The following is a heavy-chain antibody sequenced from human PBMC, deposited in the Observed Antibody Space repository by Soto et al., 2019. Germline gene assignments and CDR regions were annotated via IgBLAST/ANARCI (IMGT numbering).Heavy chain of an antibody. D-gene: IGHD4-17*01. CDR1: GFPFDDYG. Sequence: SLRLSCAAFGFPFDDYGMSWVRQAPGKGLEWVSGINRDGGSTGYADSVKGRFTISRDYAKNSLYLQMNSLRAEDTAFYYCARAPGYYGDFFGYWGQGTLVTVSS. V-gene: IGHV3-20*04. CDR3: ARAPGYYGDFFGY. J-gene: IGHJ4*02. CDR2: INRDGGST.